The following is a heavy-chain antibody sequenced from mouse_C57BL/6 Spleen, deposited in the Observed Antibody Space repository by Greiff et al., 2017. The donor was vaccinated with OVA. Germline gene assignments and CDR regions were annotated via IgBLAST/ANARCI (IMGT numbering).Heavy chain of an antibody. V-gene: IGHV1-64*01. Sequence: VQLQQPGAELVKPGASVKLSCKASGYTFTSYWMHWVKQRPGQGLEWIGMIHPTSGSTNYNEKFKSKATLTVDKSSSTAYMQLSSLTSEDSTVYYCARITTEVADYWGQGTTLTVAS. CDR3: ARITTEVADY. CDR1: GYTFTSYW. J-gene: IGHJ2*01. CDR2: IHPTSGST. D-gene: IGHD1-1*01.